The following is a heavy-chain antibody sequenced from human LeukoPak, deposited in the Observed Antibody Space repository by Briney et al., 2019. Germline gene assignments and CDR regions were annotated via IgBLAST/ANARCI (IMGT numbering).Heavy chain of an antibody. J-gene: IGHJ4*02. CDR1: GYSISSGYY. CDR2: IYYSGST. CDR3: ASLLEARVDY. V-gene: IGHV4-38-2*02. D-gene: IGHD5-24*01. Sequence: PSETLSLTCTVSGYSISSGYYWGWIRQPPGKGLEWIGSIYYSGSTYYNPSLKSRVTISVDTSKNQFSLKLSSVTAADTAVYYCASLLEARVDYWGQGTLVTVSS.